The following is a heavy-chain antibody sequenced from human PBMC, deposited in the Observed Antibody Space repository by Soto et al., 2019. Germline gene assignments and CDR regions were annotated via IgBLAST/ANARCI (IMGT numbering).Heavy chain of an antibody. V-gene: IGHV1-18*04. Sequence: QVQLVQSGAEVKKPGASVKVSCKASGYTFTTYAINWVRQAPGQGLESMGWVNPYNDNSFYAQKFQGRVTMTTDSSTTTAYMALRSLRSDATAVYYCARGDMDVWGQGTRVNVSS. CDR1: GYTFTTYA. J-gene: IGHJ6*02. CDR3: ARGDMDV. CDR2: VNPYNDNS.